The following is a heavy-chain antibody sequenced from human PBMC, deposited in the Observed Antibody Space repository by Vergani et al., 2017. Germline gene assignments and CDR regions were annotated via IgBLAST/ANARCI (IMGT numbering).Heavy chain of an antibody. CDR3: ARAPPHHGGYDPVYYYGMDV. J-gene: IGHJ6*02. CDR1: GGSISSYY. CDR2: IYYSGST. D-gene: IGHD5-12*01. V-gene: IGHV4-59*08. Sequence: QVQLQESGPGLVKPSETLSLTCTVSGGSISSYYWSWIRQPPGKGLEWIGYIYYSGSTNYNPSLKSRVTISVDTSKNQFSLKLSSVTAADTAVYYCARAPPHHGGYDPVYYYGMDVWGQGTTVTVSS.